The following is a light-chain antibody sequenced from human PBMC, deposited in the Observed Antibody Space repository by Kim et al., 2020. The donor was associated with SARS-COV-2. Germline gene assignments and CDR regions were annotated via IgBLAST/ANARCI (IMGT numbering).Light chain of an antibody. Sequence: YELTQPLSVSVAPGKTATITCGGDDIGSKSVHWYQQKAGQAPVVVIYYETDRPSGIPERFSGSNSGNTATLTISSVEAGDEADYYCQVWDSSTDHAVFGGGTQLTVL. V-gene: IGLV3-21*04. CDR1: DIGSKS. J-gene: IGLJ7*01. CDR3: QVWDSSTDHAV. CDR2: YET.